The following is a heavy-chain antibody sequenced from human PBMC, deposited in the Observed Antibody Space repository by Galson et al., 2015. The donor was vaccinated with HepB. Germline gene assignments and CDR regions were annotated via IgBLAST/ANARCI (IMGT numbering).Heavy chain of an antibody. D-gene: IGHD2-2*01. CDR1: GFTFSSYW. CDR3: ARALVVVPANLDAFDI. J-gene: IGHJ3*02. CDR2: IKQDGSEK. Sequence: SLRLSCAASGFTFSSYWMSWVRQAPGKGLEWVANIKQDGSEKYYVDSVKGQFTISRDNAKNSLYLQMNSLRAEDTAVYYCARALVVVPANLDAFDIWGQGTMVTVSS. V-gene: IGHV3-7*03.